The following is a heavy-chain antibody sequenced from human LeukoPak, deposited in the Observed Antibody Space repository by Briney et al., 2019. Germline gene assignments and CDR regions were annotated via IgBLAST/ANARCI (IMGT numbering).Heavy chain of an antibody. CDR1: GFTFTNYD. Sequence: GGSLRLSCAASGFTFTNYDMSWVRQAPGKGLEWVSYISSSDNTIHYADSVKGRFTISRDNAKNSLYLEMNSLRDEDTAVYYCARVHRGYSYGRLDYWGQGTLVTVSS. V-gene: IGHV3-48*02. CDR3: ARVHRGYSYGRLDY. D-gene: IGHD5-18*01. CDR2: ISSSDNTI. J-gene: IGHJ4*02.